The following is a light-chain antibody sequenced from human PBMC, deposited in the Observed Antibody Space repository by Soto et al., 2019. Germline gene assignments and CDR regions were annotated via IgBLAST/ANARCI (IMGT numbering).Light chain of an antibody. Sequence: QSALTQPASVSGSPGQSITTSCTGSSSDVGGYNHVSWYQQHPGKAPKLMIYEVSNRPSGVSNRFSGSKSGNTASLTISGLQAEDEADYYCSSYTTSTTRIIFGGGTKLTVL. J-gene: IGLJ2*01. CDR2: EVS. CDR3: SSYTTSTTRII. V-gene: IGLV2-14*01. CDR1: SSDVGGYNH.